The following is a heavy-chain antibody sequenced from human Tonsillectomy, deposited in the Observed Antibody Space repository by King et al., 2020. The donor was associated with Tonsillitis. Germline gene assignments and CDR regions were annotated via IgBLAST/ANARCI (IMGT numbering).Heavy chain of an antibody. CDR3: ARIVGATTRDDY. Sequence: DVQLVESGGGFVQPGGSLRLSCAASGFTFSTYSMNWVRQAPGKGLEWVSYISSSRSIIYYADSVKGRFTISRDNAKNSLYLQMNSLRAEDTAVYYCARIVGATTRDDYWGQGTLVTVSS. CDR2: ISSSRSII. D-gene: IGHD1-26*01. V-gene: IGHV3-48*01. J-gene: IGHJ4*02. CDR1: GFTFSTYS.